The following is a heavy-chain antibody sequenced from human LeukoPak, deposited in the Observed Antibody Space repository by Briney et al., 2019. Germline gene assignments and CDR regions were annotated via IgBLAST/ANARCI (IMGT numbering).Heavy chain of an antibody. D-gene: IGHD3-9*01. J-gene: IGHJ4*02. CDR2: IRYDGSNK. CDR1: GFTFSSYG. Sequence: GGSLRLSCAASGFTFSSYGMHWVRQAPGKGLEWVAFIRYDGSNKYYADSVKGRFTISRDNSKNTLYLQMNSLRAEDTAVYYCAKDRVPTPDILTGYFDYWGQGTLVTVPS. CDR3: AKDRVPTPDILTGYFDY. V-gene: IGHV3-30*02.